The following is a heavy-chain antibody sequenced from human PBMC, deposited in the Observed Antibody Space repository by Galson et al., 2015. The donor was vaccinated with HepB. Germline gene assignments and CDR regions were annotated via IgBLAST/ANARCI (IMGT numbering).Heavy chain of an antibody. CDR3: ARDSRLELRLNNYFSYGMDV. J-gene: IGHJ6*02. CDR1: GYSFGNYG. CDR2: FSGYDGST. Sequence: SVKVSCKASGYSFGNYGLSWIRQAPGPGLEWMGWFSGYDGSTNYAQRFQGRVTMTADASTGTAYLELRNLRSDDTAVYYCARDSRLELRLNNYFSYGMDVWGQGSAVIVSS. D-gene: IGHD1-1*01. V-gene: IGHV1-18*01.